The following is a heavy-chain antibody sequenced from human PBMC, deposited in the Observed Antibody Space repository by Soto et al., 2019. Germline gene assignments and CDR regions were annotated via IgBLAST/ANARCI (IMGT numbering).Heavy chain of an antibody. V-gene: IGHV1-69*05. D-gene: IGHD3-3*01. CDR3: ARYLRDTIFGVVIPHYYYYGMDV. Sequence: SVKVSCKATGGTFSSYAISWVRQAPGKGIEWMGGIIPIFGTANYAEKFQGRVKITTDESTSRAYMDLSGLRSEDTAVYYCARYLRDTIFGVVIPHYYYYGMDVWGQGTTVTVSS. J-gene: IGHJ6*02. CDR2: IIPIFGTA. CDR1: GGTFSSYA.